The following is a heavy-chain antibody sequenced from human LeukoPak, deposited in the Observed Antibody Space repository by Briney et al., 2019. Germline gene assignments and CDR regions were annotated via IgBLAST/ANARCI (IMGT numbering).Heavy chain of an antibody. V-gene: IGHV4-34*01. CDR1: GGSFSGYY. CDR3: ARAVTGLRRGTSSFYFDC. Sequence: SETLSLTCAVYGGSFSGYYWSWIRQPPGKGLEWIGEINHSGSTNYNPSPKSRVTISVDTSKNQFSLKLSSVTAADTAVYYCARAVTGLRRGTSSFYFDCWGQGTLVTVSS. J-gene: IGHJ4*02. D-gene: IGHD5-12*01. CDR2: INHSGST.